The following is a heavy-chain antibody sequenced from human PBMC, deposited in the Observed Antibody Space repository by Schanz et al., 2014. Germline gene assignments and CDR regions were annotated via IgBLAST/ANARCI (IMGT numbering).Heavy chain of an antibody. CDR2: ITAYNGDT. CDR3: ARGGYSYAFSAFDI. J-gene: IGHJ3*02. Sequence: QVQLVQSGAEVKKPGSSVKVSCKASGGTFSTYTISWVRQAPGQGLEWMGWITAYNGDTNYALKLQGRVPMTTDTSTGTAYMYLRRLSPGDTALYYCARGGYSYAFSAFDIWGQGTMVTVSS. CDR1: GGTFSTYT. V-gene: IGHV1-18*01. D-gene: IGHD5-18*01.